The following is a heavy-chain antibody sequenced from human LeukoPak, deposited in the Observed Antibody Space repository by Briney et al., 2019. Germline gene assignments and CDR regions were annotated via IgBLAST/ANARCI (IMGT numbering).Heavy chain of an antibody. CDR2: INCNAGST. J-gene: IGHJ6*02. D-gene: IGHD6-13*01. V-gene: IGHV3-64*04. CDR3: ARATGYSSSWYRGYYYYGMDV. CDR1: GFTFTTYA. Sequence: GGSLRLSCSASGFTFTTYAVNWVRQAPGKGLEYVSAINCNAGSTYYADSVKGRFSISRDNSKNSLYLQMNSLRDEDTAVYYCARATGYSSSWYRGYYYYGMDVWGQGTTVTVP.